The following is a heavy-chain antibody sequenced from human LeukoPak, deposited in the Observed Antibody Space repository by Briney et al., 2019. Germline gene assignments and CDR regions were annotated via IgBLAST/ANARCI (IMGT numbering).Heavy chain of an antibody. CDR2: IYTSGST. CDR1: GGSISSGSYY. V-gene: IGHV4-61*02. D-gene: IGHD5-24*01. J-gene: IGHJ4*02. CDR3: ARVDGAGYNSRGYFDY. Sequence: PSQTLSLTCTVSGGSISSGSYYWSWIRQPAGKGLEWIGRIYTSGSTNYNPSLKSRVTISVDTSKNQFSLKLSSVTAADTAVYYCARVDGAGYNSRGYFDYWGQGTLVTVSS.